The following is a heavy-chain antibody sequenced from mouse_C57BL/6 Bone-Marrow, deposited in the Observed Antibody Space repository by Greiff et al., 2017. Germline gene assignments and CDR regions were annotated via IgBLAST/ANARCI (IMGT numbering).Heavy chain of an antibody. D-gene: IGHD1-1*01. CDR2: ISYDGSN. J-gene: IGHJ3*01. V-gene: IGHV3-6*01. CDR3: ARGGDYYGSSPLFAY. CDR1: GYSITSGYY. Sequence: EVKLEESGPGLVKPSQSLSLTCSVTGYSITSGYYWNWIRQFPGNKLEWMGYISYDGSNNYNPSLKNRISITRDTSKNQFFLKLNSVTTEDTATYYCARGGDYYGSSPLFAYWGQGTLVTVSA.